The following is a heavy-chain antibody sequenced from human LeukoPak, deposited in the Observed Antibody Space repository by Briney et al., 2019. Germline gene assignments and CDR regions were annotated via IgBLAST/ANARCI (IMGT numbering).Heavy chain of an antibody. D-gene: IGHD6-13*01. Sequence: PGGSLRLSCAASGFTFSDYYMSWIRQAPGKGLEWVSYSSGSSIYYADFVKGRITISRDNAKNSLYLQMNSLRAEDTAVYYCAREGSSSWYVDYWGQGTLVTVSS. CDR2: SSGSSI. CDR3: AREGSSSWYVDY. CDR1: GFTFSDYY. V-gene: IGHV3-11*01. J-gene: IGHJ4*02.